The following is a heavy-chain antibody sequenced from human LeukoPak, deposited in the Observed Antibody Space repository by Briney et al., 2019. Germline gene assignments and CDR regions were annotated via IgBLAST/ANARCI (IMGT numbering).Heavy chain of an antibody. V-gene: IGHV3-11*04. CDR2: ISSSGSTI. CDR3: ARDGGIAVAGDAFDI. CDR1: GFTFSDAW. J-gene: IGHJ3*02. Sequence: GGSLRLSCAASGFTFSDAWMSWVRQAPGKGLEWVSYISSSGSTIYYADSVKGRFTFSRDNAKNSLYLQMNSLRAEDTAVYYCARDGGIAVAGDAFDIWGQGTMVTVSS. D-gene: IGHD6-19*01.